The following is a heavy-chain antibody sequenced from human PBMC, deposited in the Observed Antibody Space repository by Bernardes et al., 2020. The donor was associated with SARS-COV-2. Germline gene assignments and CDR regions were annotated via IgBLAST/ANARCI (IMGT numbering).Heavy chain of an antibody. V-gene: IGHV1-8*01. Sequence: ASLKDSCKASGYTFTSYEINWVRQATGQGLEWMGWMNPNSGNTGYAQKFQGRVTMTRNTSISTAYMELSSLRSEDTAVYYCARGTGIVLMVYAPYSLDVWGQGTTVTVSS. CDR3: ARGTGIVLMVYAPYSLDV. CDR2: MNPNSGNT. D-gene: IGHD2-8*01. J-gene: IGHJ6*02. CDR1: GYTFTSYE.